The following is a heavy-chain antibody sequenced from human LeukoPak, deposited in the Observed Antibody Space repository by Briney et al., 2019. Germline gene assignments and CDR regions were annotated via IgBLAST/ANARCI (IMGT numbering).Heavy chain of an antibody. CDR3: ARLSAGSGLANYYYYGMDV. J-gene: IGHJ6*02. Sequence: TSETLSLTCTVSAGSITNYYWSWIRQPPGKGLEWIGYIYYSGSTNYNPSLKSRVTISVDTSKNQFSLKLSSVTAADTAVYYCARLSAGSGLANYYYYGMDVWGQGTTVTVSS. D-gene: IGHD3-10*01. CDR1: AGSITNYY. CDR2: IYYSGST. V-gene: IGHV4-59*08.